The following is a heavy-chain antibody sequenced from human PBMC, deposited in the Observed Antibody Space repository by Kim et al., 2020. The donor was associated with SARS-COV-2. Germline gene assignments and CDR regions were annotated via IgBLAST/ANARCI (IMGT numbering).Heavy chain of an antibody. V-gene: IGHV3-21*01. CDR1: GFTFSSYS. CDR2: ISSSSSYI. CDR3: ARDPGRSITMVRGVTFFVY. D-gene: IGHD3-10*01. Sequence: GGSLRLSCAASGFTFSSYSMNWVRQAPGKGLEWVSSISSSSSYIYYADSVKGRFTISRDNAKNSLYLQMNSLRAEDTAVYYCARDPGRSITMVRGVTFFVYWGQGTLVTVSS. J-gene: IGHJ4*02.